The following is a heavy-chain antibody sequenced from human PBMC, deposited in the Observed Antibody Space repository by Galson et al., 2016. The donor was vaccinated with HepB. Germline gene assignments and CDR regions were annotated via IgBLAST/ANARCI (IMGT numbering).Heavy chain of an antibody. CDR2: ISSSSRYI. J-gene: IGHJ4*02. V-gene: IGHV3-21*01. D-gene: IGHD3-3*01. Sequence: SLRLSCAASGFSFSSYGMNWVRQAPGKGLEWVSSISSSSRYIYYADSLKGRFTISRDNAKNSLYLQMNSLRAEDTAVYYCARGHYDFWSGPSRRAFDIWGQATLVTVSS. CDR3: ARGHYDFWSGPSRRAFDI. CDR1: GFSFSSYG.